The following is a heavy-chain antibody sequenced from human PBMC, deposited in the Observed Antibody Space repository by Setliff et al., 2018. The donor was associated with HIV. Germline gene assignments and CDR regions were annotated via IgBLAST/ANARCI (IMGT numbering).Heavy chain of an antibody. CDR3: AKSSPSIGYITDC. J-gene: IGHJ4*02. Sequence: SETLVPHLVTVSGVSISSYYWSWIRHSPGKGLEWIGIIFPGGATNYNPSLTSRVTISVDTSKNHLFLKLTSVTTADTAVYFCAKSSPSIGYITDCWGQGAPVTVS. V-gene: IGHV4-59*01. D-gene: IGHD5-12*01. CDR2: IFPGGAT. CDR1: GVSISSYY.